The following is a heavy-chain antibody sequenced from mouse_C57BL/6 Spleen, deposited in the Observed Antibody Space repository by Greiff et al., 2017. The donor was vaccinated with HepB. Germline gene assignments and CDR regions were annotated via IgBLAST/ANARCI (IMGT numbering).Heavy chain of an antibody. J-gene: IGHJ4*01. CDR2: IYPGDGDT. CDR1: GYAFSSSW. D-gene: IGHD1-1*01. Sequence: LQESGPELVKPGASVKISCKASGYAFSSSWMNWVKQRPGKGLEWIGRIYPGDGDTNYNGKFKGKATLTADKSSSTAYMQLSSLTSEDSAVYFCANLITTVYAMDYWGQGTSVTVSS. V-gene: IGHV1-82*01. CDR3: ANLITTVYAMDY.